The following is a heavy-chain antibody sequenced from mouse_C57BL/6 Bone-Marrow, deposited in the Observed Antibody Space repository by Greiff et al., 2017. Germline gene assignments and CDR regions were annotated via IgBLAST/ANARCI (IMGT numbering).Heavy chain of an antibody. CDR2: IHPNSGST. CDR1: GYTFTSYW. J-gene: IGHJ3*01. D-gene: IGHD2-3*01. CDR3: ARSRIYDGYYAWFAY. V-gene: IGHV1-64*01. Sequence: QVQLQQPGAELVKPGASVKLSCKASGYTFTSYWMHWVKQRPGQGLEWIGMIHPNSGSTNYNEKFKSKATLTVDKSSSTAYMQLSSLTSEDSAVYYCARSRIYDGYYAWFAYWGQGTLGTVSA.